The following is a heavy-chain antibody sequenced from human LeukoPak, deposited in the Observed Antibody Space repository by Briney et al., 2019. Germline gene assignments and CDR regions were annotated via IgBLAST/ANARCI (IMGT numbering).Heavy chain of an antibody. J-gene: IGHJ3*02. D-gene: IGHD3-3*01. V-gene: IGHV4-59*11. CDR2: ISYSGST. CDR1: GASISSHY. CDR3: ARQELRFLEWLPFDI. Sequence: PSETLSLTCTVAGASISSHYWSWIRQPPGKGLEWIGYISYSGSTNYNPSLKSRVTLSVDTSKNQISLRLSSVTAADTAVYYCARQELRFLEWLPFDIWGQGTMVTVSS.